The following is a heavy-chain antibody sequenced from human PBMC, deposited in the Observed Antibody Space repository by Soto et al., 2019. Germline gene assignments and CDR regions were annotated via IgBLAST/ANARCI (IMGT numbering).Heavy chain of an antibody. CDR3: ARVGYCSRNPCWPIGYFEY. Sequence: SETLSLTCTVSGDSISSFYWTWIRQPPGKGLEWVGYIFSSGSTNYNPSLKSRVTISVDTSENQFSLKLTSVTAADTAVYYCARVGYCSRNPCWPIGYFEYWGQGTLVTVSS. D-gene: IGHD2-2*01. V-gene: IGHV4-59*01. J-gene: IGHJ4*02. CDR2: IFSSGST. CDR1: GDSISSFY.